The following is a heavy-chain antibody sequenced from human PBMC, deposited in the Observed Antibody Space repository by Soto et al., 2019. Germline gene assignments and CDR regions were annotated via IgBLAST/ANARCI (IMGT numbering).Heavy chain of an antibody. V-gene: IGHV3-30-3*01. D-gene: IGHD3-3*01. J-gene: IGHJ6*02. Sequence: GGSLRLSCAASGFTFSSYAMRWVRQAPGKGLEWVAVISYDGSNKYYADSVKGRFTISRDNSKNTLYLQMNSLRAEDTAVYYCARDRFFGHEDYYGMHVWGQATTVTVSS. CDR3: ARDRFFGHEDYYGMHV. CDR1: GFTFSSYA. CDR2: ISYDGSNK.